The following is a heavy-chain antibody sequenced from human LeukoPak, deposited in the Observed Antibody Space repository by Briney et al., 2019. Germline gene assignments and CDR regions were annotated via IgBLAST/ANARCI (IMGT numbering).Heavy chain of an antibody. V-gene: IGHV3-21*01. CDR2: ISSSSGYI. J-gene: IGHJ3*02. Sequence: GGSLRLSCVASGFTVSSYSMSWVRQAPGKGLEWVSSISSSSGYIYFADSVKGRFTISRDNAKNTLYLQMNSLRAEDTAVYYCSRPHLWSLNDDFDIWGQGTMVTVSS. CDR3: SRPHLWSLNDDFDI. CDR1: GFTVSSYS. D-gene: IGHD5-18*01.